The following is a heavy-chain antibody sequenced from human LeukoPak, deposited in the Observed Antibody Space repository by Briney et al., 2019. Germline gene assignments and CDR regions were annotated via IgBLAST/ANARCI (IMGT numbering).Heavy chain of an antibody. CDR2: ISAAGGSI. CDR1: GFTFSSYA. D-gene: IGHD5-12*01. CDR3: ARGGYTGYYFDY. Sequence: GGSLRLSCAASGFTFSSYAMSWVRQASGKGPEWVSTISAAGGSIWYADSVKGRFTISRDNAKNSLYLQMNSLRAEDTAVYYCARGGYTGYYFDYWGQGTLVTVSS. V-gene: IGHV3-23*01. J-gene: IGHJ4*02.